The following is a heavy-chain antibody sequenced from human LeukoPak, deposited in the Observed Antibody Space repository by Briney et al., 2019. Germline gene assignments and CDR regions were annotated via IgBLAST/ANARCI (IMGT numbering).Heavy chain of an antibody. D-gene: IGHD7-27*01. CDR1: GFTFSSYA. CDR3: ARDIRKWGSFDY. CDR2: IKQDGSEK. Sequence: GGSLRLSCAASGFTFSSYAMSWVRQAPGKGLEWVANIKQDGSEKYYVDSVKGRFTISRDNAKNSLYLQMNSLRAEDTAVYYCARDIRKWGSFDYWGQGTLVTVSS. V-gene: IGHV3-7*01. J-gene: IGHJ4*02.